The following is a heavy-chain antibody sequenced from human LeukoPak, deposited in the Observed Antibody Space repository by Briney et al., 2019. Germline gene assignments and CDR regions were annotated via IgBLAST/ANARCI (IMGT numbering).Heavy chain of an antibody. Sequence: PSETLSLTCTVSGYSISSGYYWGWIRQPPGKGLEWIGSIYHSGSTYYNPSLKSRVTISVDTSKNQFSLKLSSVTAADTAVYYCARALPRIYYGRSPFDYWGQGTLVTVSS. J-gene: IGHJ4*02. CDR2: IYHSGST. D-gene: IGHD4-17*01. CDR1: GYSISSGYY. CDR3: ARALPRIYYGRSPFDY. V-gene: IGHV4-38-2*02.